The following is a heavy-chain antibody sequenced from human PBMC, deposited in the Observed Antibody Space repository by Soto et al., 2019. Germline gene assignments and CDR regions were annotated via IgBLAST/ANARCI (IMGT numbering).Heavy chain of an antibody. CDR3: AKNGQPPYYYYGLDV. CDR2: ISGYNGDT. Sequence: QGQLVQSEAEVKKPGASVKVSCKASGYPFTTYGISWVRQAPGQGLEWMGWISGYNGDTNYAQKFQGRVTMTIDTSTGTAYMEVRSLTSDDTALYYCAKNGQPPYYYYGLDVWGQGTKVTVSS. CDR1: GYPFTTYG. V-gene: IGHV1-18*01. D-gene: IGHD2-8*01. J-gene: IGHJ6*02.